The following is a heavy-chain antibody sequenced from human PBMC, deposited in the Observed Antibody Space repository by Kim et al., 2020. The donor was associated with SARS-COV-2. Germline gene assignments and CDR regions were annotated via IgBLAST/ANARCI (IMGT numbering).Heavy chain of an antibody. V-gene: IGHV3-64*01. Sequence: GGSLRLSCAASGFTFSSYAMHWVRQAPGKGLEYVSAISSNGGSTYYANSVKGRFTISRDNSKNTLYLQMGSLRAEDMAVYYCASQVGARPVWGQGTLVTVSS. CDR3: ASQVGARPV. CDR2: ISSNGGST. D-gene: IGHD1-26*01. CDR1: GFTFSSYA. J-gene: IGHJ4*02.